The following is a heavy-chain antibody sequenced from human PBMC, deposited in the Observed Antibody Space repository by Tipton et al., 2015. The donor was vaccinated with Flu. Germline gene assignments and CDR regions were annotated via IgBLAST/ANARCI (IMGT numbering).Heavy chain of an antibody. V-gene: IGHV3-9*01. Sequence: SLRLSCAASGFTFDDYAMHWVRQAPGKGLEWVSGISWNSGSIGYADSVKGRFTISRDNAKNSLYLQMNSLRAEDTALYYCAKDNYEDPLRPRLDYWGQGTLVTVSS. D-gene: IGHD4-17*01. CDR2: ISWNSGSI. CDR1: GFTFDDYA. CDR3: AKDNYEDPLRPRLDY. J-gene: IGHJ4*02.